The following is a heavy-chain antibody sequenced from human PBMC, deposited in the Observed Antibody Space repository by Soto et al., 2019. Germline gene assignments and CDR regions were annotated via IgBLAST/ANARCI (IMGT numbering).Heavy chain of an antibody. CDR2: INPILSMS. Sequence: QVQLVQSGAEVKKPGSSVKVSCKASGDTFSFYTINWVRQAPGLGLEWVGRINPILSMSNYAQKFQGRVTMTADKSTSTAYMELISLRSEDTAMYYCATSYGSGYRAFDYWGQGALVTVSS. J-gene: IGHJ4*02. CDR1: GDTFSFYT. D-gene: IGHD3-10*01. CDR3: ATSYGSGYRAFDY. V-gene: IGHV1-69*02.